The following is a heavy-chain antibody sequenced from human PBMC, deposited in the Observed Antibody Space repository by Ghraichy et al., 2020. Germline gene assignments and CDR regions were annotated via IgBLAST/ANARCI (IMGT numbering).Heavy chain of an antibody. CDR2: IYYSGST. D-gene: IGHD3-3*01. CDR1: GGSISSGGYY. V-gene: IGHV4-31*03. CDR3: ARWIGGWLDP. J-gene: IGHJ5*02. Sequence: SETLSLTCTVSGGSISSGGYYWTWIRQCPGKGLEWIGKIYYSGSTSYNPSLQSRLTISEDASKNQFSLKLRAVTAADTAVYYCARWIGGWLDPWGQGTLVTVSS.